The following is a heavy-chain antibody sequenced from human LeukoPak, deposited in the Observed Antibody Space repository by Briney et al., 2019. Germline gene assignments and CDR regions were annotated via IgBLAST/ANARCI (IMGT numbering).Heavy chain of an antibody. V-gene: IGHV1-69*13. J-gene: IGHJ4*02. CDR2: IIPIFGTA. CDR3: ATVPLSRSPGFWSGYYIPDY. Sequence: ASVTVSCTASGGTFSSFAISWVRQAPGQGLEWMGGIIPIFGTANYAQNFQGRVTITADESTSTAYMELSSLRSEDTAVYYCATVPLSRSPGFWSGYYIPDYWGQGTLVTVSS. CDR1: GGTFSSFA. D-gene: IGHD3-3*01.